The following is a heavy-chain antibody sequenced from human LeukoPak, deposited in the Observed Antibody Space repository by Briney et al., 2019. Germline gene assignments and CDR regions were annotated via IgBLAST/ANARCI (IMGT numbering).Heavy chain of an antibody. V-gene: IGHV3-21*01. CDR3: ARSPRGYSFYFDY. CDR1: GFTFSSYT. CDR2: ITTSSSYI. D-gene: IGHD3-22*01. J-gene: IGHJ4*02. Sequence: GGSLRLSCAASGFTFSSYTMNWVRQAPGKGLEWVSSITTSSSYIYYADSVKGRFTISRDNAKNSLYLQMNSLRAEDTAVYYCARSPRGYSFYFDYWGQGTLVTVSS.